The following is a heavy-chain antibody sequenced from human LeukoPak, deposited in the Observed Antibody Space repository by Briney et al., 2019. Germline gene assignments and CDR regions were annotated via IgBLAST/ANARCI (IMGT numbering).Heavy chain of an antibody. CDR2: ISSSSSYI. D-gene: IGHD6-13*01. CDR3: ARVAKGIAAAGTFDY. V-gene: IGHV3-21*01. Sequence: KAGGSLRLSCAASGFTFSSYSMNWVRQAPGKGLELVSSISSSSSYIYYADSVKGRFTISRDNAKNSLYLQMNSLRAEDTAVYYCARVAKGIAAAGTFDYWGQGTLVTVSS. J-gene: IGHJ4*02. CDR1: GFTFSSYS.